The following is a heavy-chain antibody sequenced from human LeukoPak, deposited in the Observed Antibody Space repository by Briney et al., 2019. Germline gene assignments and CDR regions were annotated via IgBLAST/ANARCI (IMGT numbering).Heavy chain of an antibody. CDR1: GFTFSSYA. D-gene: IGHD6-13*01. CDR3: ASSDAPGGSSWYYYYYYGMDV. CDR2: ISGSGGST. Sequence: GGSLRLSCAASGFTFSSYAMSWVRQAPGKGLEWVSAISGSGGSTYYADSVKGRFTISRDNSKNTLYLQMNSLRAEDTAVYYCASSDAPGGSSWYYYYYYGMDVWGQGTTVTVSS. J-gene: IGHJ6*02. V-gene: IGHV3-23*01.